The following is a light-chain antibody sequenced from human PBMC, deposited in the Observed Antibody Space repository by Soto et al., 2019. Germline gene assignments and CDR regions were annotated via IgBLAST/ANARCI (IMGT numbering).Light chain of an antibody. J-gene: IGKJ4*01. Sequence: EIVLTQSPDTLSLSPGERATLSCRASQSVSRYLAWFQQKPGQAPRLLISDASNRATGIPDRFTGSGFGTEFTLTISSLEPEDFAVYFCQHRSSWPLTFGGGTKVEIK. CDR3: QHRSSWPLT. V-gene: IGKV3-11*01. CDR2: DAS. CDR1: QSVSRY.